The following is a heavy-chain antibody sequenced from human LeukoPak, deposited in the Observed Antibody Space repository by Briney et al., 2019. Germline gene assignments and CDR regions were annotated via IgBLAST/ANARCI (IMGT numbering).Heavy chain of an antibody. D-gene: IGHD1-7*01. CDR1: GFTYSNHG. J-gene: IGHJ3*02. CDR2: IWYDGSQE. CDR3: ARDSGELRNSFDI. Sequence: GGSLRLSCVASGFTYSNHGMHWVRQAPGRGLEWVAVIWYDGSQEYYADSVKGRFTISRDNSKNTLDLQMNSLRAEDTAVYYCARDSGELRNSFDIWGHGAMVTVSS. V-gene: IGHV3-33*01.